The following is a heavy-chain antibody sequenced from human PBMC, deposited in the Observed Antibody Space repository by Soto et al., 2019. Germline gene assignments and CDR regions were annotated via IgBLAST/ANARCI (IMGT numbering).Heavy chain of an antibody. CDR1: GYTFTGYY. J-gene: IGHJ6*02. D-gene: IGHD3-3*01. Sequence: ASVKVSCKASGYTFTGYYMHWVRQAPGQGLEWMGWINPNSGGTNYAQKFQGWVTMTRDTSISTAYMELSRLRSDDTAVYYCARDNGSGRSGYYEPDYYYYGMDVWGQGTTVTSP. CDR3: ARDNGSGRSGYYEPDYYYYGMDV. CDR2: INPNSGGT. V-gene: IGHV1-2*04.